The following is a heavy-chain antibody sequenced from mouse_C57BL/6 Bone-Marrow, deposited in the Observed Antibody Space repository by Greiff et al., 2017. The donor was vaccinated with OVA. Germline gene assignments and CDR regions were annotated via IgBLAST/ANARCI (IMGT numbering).Heavy chain of an antibody. Sequence: ASGYTFTSYWMHWVKQRPGQGLEWIGNINPSNGGTSYNEKFKSKATLTVDKSSSTAYMQLSSLTSEDSAVYYCARSAYYSHWYFDVWGTGTTVTVSS. CDR3: ARSAYYSHWYFDV. J-gene: IGHJ1*03. CDR2: INPSNGGT. CDR1: GYTFTSYW. D-gene: IGHD2-12*01. V-gene: IGHV1-53*01.